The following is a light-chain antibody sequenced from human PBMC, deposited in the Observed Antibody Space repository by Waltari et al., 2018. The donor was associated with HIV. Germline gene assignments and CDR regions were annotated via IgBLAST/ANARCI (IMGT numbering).Light chain of an antibody. CDR2: DND. CDR3: GTWDTSLSGGV. J-gene: IGLJ3*02. Sequence: QSVLTQPPSVSAAPGQKVTISCPGSSSNLGNDYVSWYQHLPGAAPKLLIYDNDKRPSGIPDRFSGPKSGTSATLGITGLQTGDEADYYCGTWDTSLSGGVFGGGTKLTVL. V-gene: IGLV1-51*01. CDR1: SSNLGNDY.